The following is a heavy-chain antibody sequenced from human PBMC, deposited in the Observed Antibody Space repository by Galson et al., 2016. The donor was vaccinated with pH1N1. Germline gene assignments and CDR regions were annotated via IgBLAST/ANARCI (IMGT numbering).Heavy chain of an antibody. CDR1: GYSFTSYW. CDR2: IFPGDSDT. J-gene: IGHJ6*03. V-gene: IGHV5-51*03. Sequence: QSGAEVTKPGESLKISCKGSGYSFTSYWIGWVRQMPGKGLEWMGIIFPGDSDTRYSPSFQGQVTISADKSISTAYLRWNSLRASDTAMYYCARSPADPGYSYYYMDVWGKGTTVSVSS. D-gene: IGHD2-21*01. CDR3: ARSPADPGYSYYYMDV.